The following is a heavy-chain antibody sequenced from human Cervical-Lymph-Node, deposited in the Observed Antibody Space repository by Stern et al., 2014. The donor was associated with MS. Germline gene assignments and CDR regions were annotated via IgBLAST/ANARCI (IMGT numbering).Heavy chain of an antibody. CDR1: GGSISSSSYY. CDR2: IYYSGST. V-gene: IGHV4-39*01. Sequence: QLQLQESGPGLVKPSETLSLTCTVSGGSISSSSYYWGWIRQPPGQGLEWIGSIYYSGSTYYNPSLKSRVTISVDTFKNQFSLKLTSVTAADTAVYYCARWAYSSGWYNWFDPWGQGTLVTVSS. J-gene: IGHJ5*02. CDR3: ARWAYSSGWYNWFDP. D-gene: IGHD3-22*01.